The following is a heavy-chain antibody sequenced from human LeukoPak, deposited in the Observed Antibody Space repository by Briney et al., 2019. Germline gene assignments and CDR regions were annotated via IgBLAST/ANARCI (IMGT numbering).Heavy chain of an antibody. CDR1: GFTSSSYA. D-gene: IGHD3-10*01. V-gene: IGHV3-23*01. Sequence: GGSLRLSCAASGFTSSSYAMSWVRQAPGKGLEWVSAIGGSGTDTFYADSVKGRFTISRDNSKNTLFVQMNSLRAEDTAVYYCARDPYGSGSPIDYWGQGTLVTVSS. CDR3: ARDPYGSGSPIDY. J-gene: IGHJ4*02. CDR2: IGGSGTDT.